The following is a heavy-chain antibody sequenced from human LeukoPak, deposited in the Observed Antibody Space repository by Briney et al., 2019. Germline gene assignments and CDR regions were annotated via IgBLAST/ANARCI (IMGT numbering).Heavy chain of an antibody. CDR3: ARDRAPYSSNWYFFDY. D-gene: IGHD6-13*01. CDR2: ISGYNGHT. J-gene: IGHJ4*02. Sequence: ASVKVSCKASGYAFTSSYITWVRQAPGQGLEWMGWISGYNGHTSYAQNLQGRVTMTTDTSTSTAYMELRSLRSDDTAVYYCARDRAPYSSNWYFFDYWGQGTLVTVSS. V-gene: IGHV1-18*01. CDR1: GYAFTSSY.